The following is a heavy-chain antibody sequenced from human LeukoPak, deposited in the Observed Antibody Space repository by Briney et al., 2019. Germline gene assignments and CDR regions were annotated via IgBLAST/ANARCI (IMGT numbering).Heavy chain of an antibody. D-gene: IGHD2-21*02. V-gene: IGHV3-21*01. CDR2: ISSSSSYI. CDR1: GFTFSSYS. J-gene: IGHJ3*02. Sequence: KSGGSLRLSCAASGFTFSSYSMNWVRQAPGKGLEWVSSISSSSSYIYYADSVKGRFTISRDNAKNSLYLQMNSLRAEDTAVYYCAIVHGYYCGGDCYSLDAFDIWGQGTMVTVSS. CDR3: AIVHGYYCGGDCYSLDAFDI.